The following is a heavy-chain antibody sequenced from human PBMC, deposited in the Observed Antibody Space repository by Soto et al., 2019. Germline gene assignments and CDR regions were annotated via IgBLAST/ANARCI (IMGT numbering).Heavy chain of an antibody. V-gene: IGHV3-30-3*01. CDR3: AREGRITVRGHAFDI. D-gene: IGHD3-22*01. Sequence: GGSLRLSCAASRFTISGHAMHWVRQAPGKGLEWVAVISYDGSNKYYADSVKGRFTISRDNSKNTLYLQMNSLRAEDTAVYYCAREGRITVRGHAFDIWGQGTMVTVSS. CDR1: RFTISGHA. CDR2: ISYDGSNK. J-gene: IGHJ3*02.